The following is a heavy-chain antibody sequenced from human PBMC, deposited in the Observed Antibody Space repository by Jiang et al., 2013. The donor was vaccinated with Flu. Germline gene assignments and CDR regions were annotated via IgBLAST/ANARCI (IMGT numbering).Heavy chain of an antibody. CDR3: ARYGFNWFDP. D-gene: IGHD3-10*01. CDR1: GFTFSDYY. CDR2: ISSSSSYT. J-gene: IGHJ5*02. V-gene: IGHV3-11*03. Sequence: VQLLESGGGVVQPGRSLRLSCAASGFTFSDYYMSWIRQAPGKGLEWVSYISSSSSYTNYADSVKGRFTISRDNAKNSLYLQMNSLRAEDTAVYYCARYGFNWFDPWGQGTLVTVSS.